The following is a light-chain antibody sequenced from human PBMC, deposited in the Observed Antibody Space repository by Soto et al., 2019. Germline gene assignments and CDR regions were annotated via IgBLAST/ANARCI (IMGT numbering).Light chain of an antibody. CDR1: SSDVGGYNY. Sequence: QSALTQPPSASGSPGQSVTISCTGTSSDVGGYNYVSWYRQHPGKAPKLMIYEVTKRPSGVPDRFSGSKSDNTASLTVSGLQAEDEADYYCSSYAGSNNFPYVFGTGTKVTVL. V-gene: IGLV2-8*01. CDR2: EVT. J-gene: IGLJ1*01. CDR3: SSYAGSNNFPYV.